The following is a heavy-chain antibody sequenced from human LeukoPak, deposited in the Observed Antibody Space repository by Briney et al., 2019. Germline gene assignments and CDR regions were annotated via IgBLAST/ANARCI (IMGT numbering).Heavy chain of an antibody. Sequence: NPSETLSLTCTVSGGSISSGGYYWSWIRQPPGKGLEWIGYIYHSGSTYYNPSLKSRVTISVDRSKNQFSLKLSSVTAADTAVYYCARDPRPDGIDYWGQGTLVTVSS. V-gene: IGHV4-30-2*01. CDR3: ARDPRPDGIDY. CDR1: GGSISSGGYY. D-gene: IGHD1-14*01. J-gene: IGHJ4*02. CDR2: IYHSGST.